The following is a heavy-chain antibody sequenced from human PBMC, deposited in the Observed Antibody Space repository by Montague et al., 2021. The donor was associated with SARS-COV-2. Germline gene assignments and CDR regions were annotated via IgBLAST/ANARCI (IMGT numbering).Heavy chain of an antibody. CDR2: INHSGST. Sequence: SETLSLTCAVYGGSFSGYYCSGIRQPPGKGLEWIGEINHSGSTKYNPSLNSRVSMSVDKSWNQFSLRLTSVTAADTAIYYWARRGGGRSDLAYWGQGTLVTVSS. CDR3: ARRGGGRSDLAY. D-gene: IGHD1-26*01. CDR1: GGSFSGYY. V-gene: IGHV4-34*01. J-gene: IGHJ4*02.